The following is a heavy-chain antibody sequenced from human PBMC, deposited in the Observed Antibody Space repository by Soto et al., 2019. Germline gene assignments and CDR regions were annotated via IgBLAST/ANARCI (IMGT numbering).Heavy chain of an antibody. V-gene: IGHV3-23*01. J-gene: IGHJ4*02. CDR1: GFTFSSYA. CDR3: AKDPPIPACSGGSCYSLFDY. CDR2: ISGSGGST. Sequence: EVQLLESGGGLVQPGGSLRLSCAASGFTFSSYAMSWVRQAPGKGLEWVSAISGSGGSTYYADSVKGRFTISRDNSKNTLYLQMNSLRAEDTAVYYCAKDPPIPACSGGSCYSLFDYWGQGTLVTVSS. D-gene: IGHD2-15*01.